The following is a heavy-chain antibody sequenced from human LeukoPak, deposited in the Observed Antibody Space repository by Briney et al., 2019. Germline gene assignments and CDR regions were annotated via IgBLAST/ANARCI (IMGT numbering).Heavy chain of an antibody. CDR2: ISYDGSNK. D-gene: IGHD1-26*01. V-gene: IGHV3-30-3*01. J-gene: IGHJ4*02. Sequence: GGSLRLSCAASGFTFSSYEMNWVRQAPGKGLEWVAVISYDGSNKYYADSVKGRFTISRDNSKNTLYLQMNSLRAEDTAVYCCAREESYLLDYWGQGTLVTVSS. CDR3: AREESYLLDY. CDR1: GFTFSSYE.